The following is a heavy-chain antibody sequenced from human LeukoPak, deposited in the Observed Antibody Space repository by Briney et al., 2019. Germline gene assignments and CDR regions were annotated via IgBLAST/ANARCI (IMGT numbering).Heavy chain of an antibody. CDR2: FDPEDGET. J-gene: IGHJ4*02. V-gene: IGHV1-24*01. CDR3: ATSEDIVLMGTYYFDY. Sequence: ASVKVSCKVSGYTLTELSMHWVRQAPGKGLEWMGGFDPEDGETIYAQKFQGRVTMTEDTSTDTAYMELSSLRSGDTAVYYCATSEDIVLMGTYYFDYWGQGTLVTVSS. CDR1: GYTLTELS. D-gene: IGHD2-8*01.